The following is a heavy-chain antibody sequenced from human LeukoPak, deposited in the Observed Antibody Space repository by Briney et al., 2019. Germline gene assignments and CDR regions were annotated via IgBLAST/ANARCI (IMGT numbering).Heavy chain of an antibody. V-gene: IGHV1-46*01. CDR3: ARSGQWGYSYGNFDY. D-gene: IGHD5-18*01. CDR1: GYTFTSYY. Sequence: ASVKVSCKASGYTFTSYYMHWVRQAPGQGLEWMGIINPSGGSTSYAQKFQGRVTMTRDMSTSTVYMELSSLRSEDTAVYYCARSGQWGYSYGNFDYWGQGTLVTVSS. CDR2: INPSGGST. J-gene: IGHJ4*02.